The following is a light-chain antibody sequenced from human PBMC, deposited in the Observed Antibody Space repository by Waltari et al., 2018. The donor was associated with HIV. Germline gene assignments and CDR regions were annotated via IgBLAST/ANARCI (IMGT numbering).Light chain of an antibody. V-gene: IGKV3-20*01. CDR1: QYIGY. CDR2: DAS. Sequence: EIVLTQSPGALSLSPGERATLSCRASQYIGYLAWYQHRPGQAPRLLIFDASRRPSDIPDRFNGSGSGTDFTLTISRLEPEDSAVYYCQQYGGSILYTFGLGTKLEIK. J-gene: IGKJ2*01. CDR3: QQYGGSILYT.